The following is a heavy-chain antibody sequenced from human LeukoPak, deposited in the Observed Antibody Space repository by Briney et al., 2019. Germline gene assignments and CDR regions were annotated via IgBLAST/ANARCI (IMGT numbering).Heavy chain of an antibody. V-gene: IGHV4-34*01. CDR3: ARVRTTETTFKTYYYGMDV. CDR1: SCSFSGYY. D-gene: IGHD4-17*01. Sequence: ASETLSLTCAVYSCSFSGYYWNWIRQPPGKGLEWIGEINHAGSTNYNPSLKSRVTISVDTSKNQFSLKVRSLTAADTAVYYCARVRTTETTFKTYYYGMDVSGQGTTVTVSS. CDR2: INHAGST. J-gene: IGHJ6*02.